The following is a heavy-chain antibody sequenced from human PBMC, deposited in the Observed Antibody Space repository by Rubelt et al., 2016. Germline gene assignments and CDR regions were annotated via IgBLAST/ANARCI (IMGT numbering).Heavy chain of an antibody. V-gene: IGHV3-74*01. CDR3: VKAALQDI. J-gene: IGHJ3*02. D-gene: IGHD6-25*01. CDR2: INSDGSST. CDR1: GFTFSSYW. Sequence: CAASGFTFSSYWMHWVRQAPGKGLVWVSCINSDGSSTSYADSVKGRFTISRDNAKNTLYLQMSSLRAEDTAVYYCVKAALQDIWGQGTMVTVSS.